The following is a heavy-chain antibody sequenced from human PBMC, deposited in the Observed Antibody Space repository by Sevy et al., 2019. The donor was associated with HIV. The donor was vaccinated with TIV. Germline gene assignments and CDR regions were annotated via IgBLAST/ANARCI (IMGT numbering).Heavy chain of an antibody. CDR2: IYCGGTT. CDR1: GFTVSTSC. D-gene: IGHD1-26*01. Sequence: GGSLRLSCAAPGFTVSTSCMTWVRQAPGKGLESVSVIYCGGTTYYADSVKGRFTISRDNSKNTLYLQMNSLRAEDTAVYYCARVWLNSGVFWGQGTLVTVSS. CDR3: ARVWLNSGVF. J-gene: IGHJ4*02. V-gene: IGHV3-53*01.